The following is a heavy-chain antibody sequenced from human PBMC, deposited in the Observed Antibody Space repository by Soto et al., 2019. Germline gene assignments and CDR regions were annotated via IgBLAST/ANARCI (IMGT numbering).Heavy chain of an antibody. V-gene: IGHV4-39*01. CDR1: GDSIRNRNYY. CDR3: ARFDYDSSGYYDY. Sequence: PSETLSLTCTVSGDSIRNRNYYWGWIRQPPGKGLEWIVSRYDDGSTFYNPSLKRRVTISIDTSKKQFSLKVTSVTAADTAVYYCARFDYDSSGYYDYWGQGTLVTVSS. CDR2: RYDDGST. D-gene: IGHD3-22*01. J-gene: IGHJ4*02.